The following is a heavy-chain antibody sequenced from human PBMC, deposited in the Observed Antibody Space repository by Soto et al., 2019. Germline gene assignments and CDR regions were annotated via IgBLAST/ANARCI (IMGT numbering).Heavy chain of an antibody. J-gene: IGHJ4*02. CDR3: ARAIKRWEVNYYFDY. CDR1: GSTFNNFA. V-gene: IGHV1-69*06. Sequence: QVVLLQSGAEVKEPGSSVRVSCKVSGSTFNNFAFSWVRQAPGHGPEWMGGIVVISNTADYSQRFQDRVTITADTSTNTLYMELGSLTFADTAVYYCARAIKRWEVNYYFDYWGQGTLVTVSS. CDR2: IVVISNTA. D-gene: IGHD1-26*01.